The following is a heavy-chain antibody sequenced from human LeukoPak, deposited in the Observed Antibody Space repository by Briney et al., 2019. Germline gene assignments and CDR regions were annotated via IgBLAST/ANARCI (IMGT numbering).Heavy chain of an antibody. CDR2: ISSSSSTI. CDR1: GFTFSSYS. D-gene: IGHD2-2*01. Sequence: GGSLRLSCAASGFTFSSYSMNWVRQAPGKGLEWVPYISSSSSTIYYADSVKGRFTISRDNAKNSLYLQMNSLRAEDTAVYYCASNLGYCSSTSCSDYWGQGTLVTVSS. J-gene: IGHJ4*02. V-gene: IGHV3-48*01. CDR3: ASNLGYCSSTSCSDY.